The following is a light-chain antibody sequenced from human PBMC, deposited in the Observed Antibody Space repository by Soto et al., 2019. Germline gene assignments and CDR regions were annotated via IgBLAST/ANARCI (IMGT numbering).Light chain of an antibody. CDR1: QSISTW. V-gene: IGKV1-5*01. CDR2: DAS. Sequence: DIQMTQSPSTLSASVGDSVTITCRASQSISTWLAWYQQKPGKAPKLLIYDASSLEGGVPSRFSGSGSGTEFTLTISGLQPDDFATYYCQQLNSYSITFGQGTRLEIK. CDR3: QQLNSYSIT. J-gene: IGKJ5*01.